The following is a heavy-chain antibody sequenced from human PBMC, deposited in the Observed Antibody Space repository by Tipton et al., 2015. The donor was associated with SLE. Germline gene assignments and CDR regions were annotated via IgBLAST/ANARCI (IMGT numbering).Heavy chain of an antibody. CDR2: IYYSGSV. D-gene: IGHD2-8*02. CDR1: GGSMRSSDYF. J-gene: IGHJ6*03. Sequence: TLSLTCNVSGGSMRSSDYFWGWVRQPPGQGLEWIGSIYYSGSVYYNASLKSRVTISVDKTENQFSLKLKSVTAADTAVYYCARGLSSLVGFYYYYYMDVWGKGTTVTVSS. V-gene: IGHV4-39*07. CDR3: ARGLSSLVGFYYYYYMDV.